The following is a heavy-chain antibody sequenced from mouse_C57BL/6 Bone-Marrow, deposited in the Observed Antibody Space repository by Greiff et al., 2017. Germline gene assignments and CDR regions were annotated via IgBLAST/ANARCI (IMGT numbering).Heavy chain of an antibody. V-gene: IGHV6-3*01. CDR3: TGLTGGAY. D-gene: IGHD4-1*01. Sequence: EVHLVESGGGLVQPGGSMKLSCVASGFTFSNYWMNWVRQSPEKGLEWVAQIRLKSDNYATHYAESVKGRFTISRDDSKSSVYLQMNNLRAEDTGIYYCTGLTGGAYWGQGTLVTVSA. CDR2: IRLKSDNYAT. CDR1: GFTFSNYW. J-gene: IGHJ3*01.